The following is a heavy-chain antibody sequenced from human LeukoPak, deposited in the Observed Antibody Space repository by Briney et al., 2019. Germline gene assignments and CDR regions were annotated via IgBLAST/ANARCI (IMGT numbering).Heavy chain of an antibody. J-gene: IGHJ4*02. V-gene: IGHV4-39*07. CDR1: GGSISSSSYY. D-gene: IGHD6-6*01. CDR2: IYYSGST. CDR3: ARYSSSSLGQLDY. Sequence: KTSETLSLTCTVSGGSISSSSYYWGWIRQPPGKGLEWIGSIYYSGSTYYNPSLKSRVTISVDTSKNQFSLKLSSVTAADTAVYYCARYSSSSLGQLDYWGQGTLVTVSS.